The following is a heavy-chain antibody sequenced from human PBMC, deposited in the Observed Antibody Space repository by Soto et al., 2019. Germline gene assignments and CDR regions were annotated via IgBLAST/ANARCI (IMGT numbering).Heavy chain of an antibody. J-gene: IGHJ4*02. CDR3: AKEWARDGYNYGVDY. CDR1: GFTFDDYT. Sequence: EVQLVESVGVVVQPGGSLRLSCAASGFTFDDYTMHWVRQAPGKGLEWVSLISWDGGSTYYADSVKGRFTISRDNSKNSLYLQMNSLRTEDTALYYCAKEWARDGYNYGVDYWGQGTLVTVSS. V-gene: IGHV3-43*01. D-gene: IGHD5-12*01. CDR2: ISWDGGST.